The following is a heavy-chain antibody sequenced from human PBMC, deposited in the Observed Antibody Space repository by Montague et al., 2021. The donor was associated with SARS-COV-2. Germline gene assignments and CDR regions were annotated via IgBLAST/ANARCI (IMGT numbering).Heavy chain of an antibody. CDR3: TRDNFWSGYYNY. D-gene: IGHD3-3*01. J-gene: IGHJ4*02. V-gene: IGHV3-49*04. CDR2: IRSKAYGGTT. CDR1: GFTFGDYA. Sequence: SLRLSRAASGFTFGDYAMSWVRQAPGKGLEWVGFIRSKAYGGTTEYAASVKGRFTISRDDSKSIAYLQMNSLKTEDTAVYYCTRDNFWSGYYNYWGQGTLVTVSS.